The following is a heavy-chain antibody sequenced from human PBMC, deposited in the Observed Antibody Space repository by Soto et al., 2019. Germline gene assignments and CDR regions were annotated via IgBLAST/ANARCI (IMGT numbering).Heavy chain of an antibody. CDR3: ARDRRKGDGYNQGDY. CDR2: IIPINGTA. D-gene: IGHD5-12*01. CDR1: GGTFSSYA. V-gene: IGHV1-69*01. Sequence: QVQLVQSGAEVKKPGSSVKVSCKASGGTFSSYAISWVRQAPGQGLEWMGGIIPINGTANYAQKFQGRVTITADESTSTAYMELSSLRSEDTAVYYCARDRRKGDGYNQGDYWGQGTLVTVSS. J-gene: IGHJ4*02.